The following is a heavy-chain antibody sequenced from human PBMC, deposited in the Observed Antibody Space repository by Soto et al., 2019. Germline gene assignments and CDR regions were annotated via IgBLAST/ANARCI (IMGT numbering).Heavy chain of an antibody. D-gene: IGHD2-8*01. CDR2: IYPGDSDS. CDR3: ARLSRRVAQESNYFDP. CDR1: GYSFTSYW. J-gene: IGHJ5*02. Sequence: PGESLKISCKGSGYSFTSYWISWVRQMPGKGLEWMGIIYPGDSDSRYGPSFEGHVTFSVDKSISTAYLEWSSLKASDTAIYYCARLSRRVAQESNYFDPWGQGTLVTVSS. V-gene: IGHV5-51*01.